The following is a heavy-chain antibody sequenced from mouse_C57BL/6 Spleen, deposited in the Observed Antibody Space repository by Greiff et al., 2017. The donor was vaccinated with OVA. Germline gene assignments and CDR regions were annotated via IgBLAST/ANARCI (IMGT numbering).Heavy chain of an antibody. CDR2: IYPRSGTT. J-gene: IGHJ4*01. V-gene: IGHV1-81*01. CDR1: GYTFTSYG. Sequence: QVQLKESGAGLARPGASVKLSCTASGYTFTSYGISWVQQRPGQGLEWIGEIYPRSGTTYYNETFKGRATLTADNSSSTACMELRSLTSVHCAVYFCAHYYYGSRYAMDYWRKGTSVPVSS. CDR3: AHYYYGSRYAMDY. D-gene: IGHD1-1*01.